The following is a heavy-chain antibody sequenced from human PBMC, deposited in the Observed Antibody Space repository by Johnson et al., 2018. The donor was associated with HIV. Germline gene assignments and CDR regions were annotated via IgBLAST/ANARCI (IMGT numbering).Heavy chain of an antibody. J-gene: IGHJ3*02. Sequence: QMLLVESGGGVVQPGRSLRLSCAASGFTFSSYAMHWVRQAPGKGLEWVAVISYDGSDKKYADSVKGRFTISRANSKNTLYLQMNSLRAEDTAVYYCAKGKKSLPDAFDIWGQGTMVTVSS. V-gene: IGHV3-30*04. CDR2: ISYDGSDK. CDR3: AKGKKSLPDAFDI. CDR1: GFTFSSYA.